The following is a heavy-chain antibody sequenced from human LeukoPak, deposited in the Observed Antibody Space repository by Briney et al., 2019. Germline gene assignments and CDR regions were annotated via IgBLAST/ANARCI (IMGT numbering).Heavy chain of an antibody. D-gene: IGHD3-10*01. CDR2: ISWDSGSI. J-gene: IGHJ2*01. CDR1: GFTFEDYA. Sequence: GGSLRLSCASSGFTFEDYARHWVRQAPGKGLVGLSGISWDSGSIGYADSVKGRFIIYRDNAKNSLYLQMNSLRAEDTALYYCAKRGSGWYFDLWGRGTLVTVSS. V-gene: IGHV3-9*01. CDR3: AKRGSGWYFDL.